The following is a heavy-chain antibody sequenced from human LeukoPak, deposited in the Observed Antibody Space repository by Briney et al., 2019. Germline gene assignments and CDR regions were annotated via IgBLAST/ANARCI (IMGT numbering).Heavy chain of an antibody. J-gene: IGHJ4*02. Sequence: PSETLSLTCTVSGGSISSYYWSWIRQPAGKGLEWIGRIYTSGSTNYNPSLKSRVTISVDTSKNQFSLKLSSVTAADTAVYYCASESPHSIAAAGTFDYWGQGTLVTVSS. V-gene: IGHV4-4*07. D-gene: IGHD6-13*01. CDR1: GGSISSYY. CDR3: ASESPHSIAAAGTFDY. CDR2: IYTSGST.